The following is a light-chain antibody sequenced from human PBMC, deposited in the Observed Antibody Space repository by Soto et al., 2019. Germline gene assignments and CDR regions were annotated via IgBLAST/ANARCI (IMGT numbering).Light chain of an antibody. CDR3: QQYNTGRT. CDR2: AAS. CDR1: QNVRNN. J-gene: IGKJ1*01. V-gene: IGKV3-15*01. Sequence: EMVLTQSPATLSLSPGDRANLSCRPSQNVRNNLAWYQQKPGQPPRLLIYAASTRATGIPARLGGSGSGTECTPTIRSLQPEDFAVYYCQQYNTGRTFGRGTRVELK.